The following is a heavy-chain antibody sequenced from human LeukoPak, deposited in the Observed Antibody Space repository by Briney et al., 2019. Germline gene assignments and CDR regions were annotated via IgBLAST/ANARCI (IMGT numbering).Heavy chain of an antibody. CDR2: IYYSGIT. CDR1: GDSITTYY. V-gene: IGHV4-59*01. D-gene: IGHD6-13*01. Sequence: PSETLSLTCSVSGDSITTYYWNWLRQPPGKGLEWIANIYYSGITSYNPSLRSRVTMSVDTSTNQVSLNLNSVTTADTAVYYCAASGGYSSTWSLWGQGALVTVSS. CDR3: AASGGYSSTWSL. J-gene: IGHJ4*02.